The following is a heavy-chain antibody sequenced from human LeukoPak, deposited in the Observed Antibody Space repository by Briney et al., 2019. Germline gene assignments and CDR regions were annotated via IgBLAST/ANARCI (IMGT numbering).Heavy chain of an antibody. CDR3: ARYVRISYYYDSSGPIDY. Sequence: PSETLSLTCTVSSGSISTSNYYWGWVRQPPGKALEWIGNIFYSGSTYYNPSLKSRVTISVDTSKNQFSLKLSSVTAADTAVYYCARYVRISYYYDSSGPIDYWGQGTLVTVSS. V-gene: IGHV4-39*07. CDR1: SGSISTSNYY. CDR2: IFYSGST. J-gene: IGHJ4*02. D-gene: IGHD3-22*01.